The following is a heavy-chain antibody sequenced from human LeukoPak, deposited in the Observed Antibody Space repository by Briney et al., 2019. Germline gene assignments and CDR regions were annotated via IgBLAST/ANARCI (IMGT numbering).Heavy chain of an antibody. Sequence: SETLSLTCTVPGGSISSYCWSWIRQPAGKGLEWIGRIYTSGSTNYNPSLKSRVTMSVDTSKNQFSLKLSSVTAADTAVYYCARDVGIAARPAVNWFDPWGQGTLVTVSS. CDR1: GGSISSYC. D-gene: IGHD6-6*01. CDR2: IYTSGST. CDR3: ARDVGIAARPAVNWFDP. J-gene: IGHJ5*02. V-gene: IGHV4-4*07.